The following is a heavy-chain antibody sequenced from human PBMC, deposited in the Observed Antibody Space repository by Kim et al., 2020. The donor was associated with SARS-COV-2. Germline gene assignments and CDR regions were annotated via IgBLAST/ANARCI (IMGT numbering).Heavy chain of an antibody. D-gene: IGHD3-3*01. V-gene: IGHV4-59*08. J-gene: IGHJ6*02. Sequence: SLKSRGTISVDTSKNLFSLKLSSVTAADTAVYYCARHVWSGYYYYYGMDVWGQGTTVTVSS. CDR3: ARHVWSGYYYYYGMDV.